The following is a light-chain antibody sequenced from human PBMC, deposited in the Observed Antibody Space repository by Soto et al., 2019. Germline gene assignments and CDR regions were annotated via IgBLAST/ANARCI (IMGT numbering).Light chain of an antibody. Sequence: EIVLTQSPGTLSLSPGEGATLSCRASQSIYTKLAWYQKKSGQAPRLLIYDASTRAYGIPDRFSGSGSGTDFSLTISRLEPEDFAVYYCQQYAGSLYTVAQGTKVDIK. CDR2: DAS. V-gene: IGKV3-20*01. J-gene: IGKJ2*01. CDR3: QQYAGSLYT. CDR1: QSIYTK.